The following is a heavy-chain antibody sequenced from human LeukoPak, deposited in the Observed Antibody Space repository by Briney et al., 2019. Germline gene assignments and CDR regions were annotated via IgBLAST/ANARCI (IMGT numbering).Heavy chain of an antibody. J-gene: IGHJ4*02. Sequence: GGSLRLSCSASGFTFSSCAMHWVRQAPGMGLEYVSGINDHGDTTHYGDSVRGRVTISRDDSKNTVHLQMSSLRAEDMAVYYCVKDLSGWYSFDYWGQGTLVTVSS. D-gene: IGHD6-19*01. CDR2: INDHGDTT. CDR1: GFTFSSCA. CDR3: VKDLSGWYSFDY. V-gene: IGHV3-64D*09.